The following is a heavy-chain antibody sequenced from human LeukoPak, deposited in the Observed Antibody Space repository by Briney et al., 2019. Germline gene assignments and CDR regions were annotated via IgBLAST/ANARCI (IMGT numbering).Heavy chain of an antibody. D-gene: IGHD2-21*01. CDR1: GFTVSSNS. J-gene: IGHJ5*02. Sequence: GGSLRLSCTVSGFTVSSNSMSWVRQTPGKGLEWVAATSSSDAGTYHADSVRGRFTISRDNSKNTLYLQMNSLRAEDAAVYFCAKAPVTSCRGAYCYPFDPWGQGTLVTVSS. V-gene: IGHV3-23*01. CDR3: AKAPVTSCRGAYCYPFDP. CDR2: TSSSDAGT.